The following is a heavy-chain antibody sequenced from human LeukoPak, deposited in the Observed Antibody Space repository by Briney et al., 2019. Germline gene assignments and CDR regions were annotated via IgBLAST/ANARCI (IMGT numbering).Heavy chain of an antibody. CDR3: AKAKVGTYYYGMDV. Sequence: GGSLRLFCAASGFTYSSYAMIWVRQATGKGLEWVSAISGSGGSTYYADSVKGWFTISRDNSKNTLYLQMNSLRAEDTAVYHCAKAKVGTYYYGMDVWGQGTTVTVSS. CDR2: ISGSGGST. J-gene: IGHJ6*02. D-gene: IGHD1-26*01. V-gene: IGHV3-23*01. CDR1: GFTYSSYA.